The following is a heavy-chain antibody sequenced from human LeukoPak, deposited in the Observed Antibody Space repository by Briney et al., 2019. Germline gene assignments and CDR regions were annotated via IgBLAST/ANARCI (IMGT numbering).Heavy chain of an antibody. V-gene: IGHV5-51*01. CDR1: GYSFTSYW. Sequence: GESLQISCKGSGYSFTSYWIGWVRQMPGKGLEWMGSIYPGDSDTRYSPSFQGQVTISADKSISTAYLQWSSLKASDTAMYYCARSTYYYDSSGYYYVYWGQGTLVTVSS. J-gene: IGHJ4*02. CDR2: IYPGDSDT. CDR3: ARSTYYYDSSGYYYVY. D-gene: IGHD3-22*01.